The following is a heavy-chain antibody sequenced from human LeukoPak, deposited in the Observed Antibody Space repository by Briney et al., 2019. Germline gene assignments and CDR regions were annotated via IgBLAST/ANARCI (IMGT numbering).Heavy chain of an antibody. D-gene: IGHD3-9*01. Sequence: MPSGTLSLTCAVSGGSISSSNWWSWVRQPPGKGLEWIGEIYHSGSTNYNPSLKSRVTISVDKSKNQFSLKLSSVTAADTAVYYCARGYYDILTGYSFDYWGQGTLVTVSS. CDR2: IYHSGST. J-gene: IGHJ4*02. CDR1: GGSISSSNW. V-gene: IGHV4-4*02. CDR3: ARGYYDILTGYSFDY.